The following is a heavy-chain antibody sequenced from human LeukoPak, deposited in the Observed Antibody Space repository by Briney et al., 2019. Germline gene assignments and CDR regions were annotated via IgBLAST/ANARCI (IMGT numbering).Heavy chain of an antibody. V-gene: IGHV1-18*01. CDR3: ARDVTIFGVVDYYYYYMDA. CDR1: GYTFTSYG. CDR2: ISAYNGNT. J-gene: IGHJ6*03. D-gene: IGHD3-3*01. Sequence: ASVKVSCKASGYTFTSYGISWVRQAPGQGLEWMGWISAYNGNTNYAQKLQGRVTMTTDTSTSTAYMELRSLRSDDTAVYYCARDVTIFGVVDYYYYYMDAWGKGTTVTVSS.